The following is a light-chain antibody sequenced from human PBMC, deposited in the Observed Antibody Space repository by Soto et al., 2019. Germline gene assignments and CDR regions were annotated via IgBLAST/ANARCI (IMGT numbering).Light chain of an antibody. J-gene: IGLJ1*01. CDR2: EVS. Sequence: QSALTQPPSVSGSPGQSVTISCTGTSSDVGSYNRVSWYQQPPGTAPKLMIYEVSNRPSGVPDRFSGSKSGNTASLTISGLQAEYEADYYCSSYTSSSTYVFGTGTKHTVL. CDR3: SSYTSSSTYV. V-gene: IGLV2-18*02. CDR1: SSDVGSYNR.